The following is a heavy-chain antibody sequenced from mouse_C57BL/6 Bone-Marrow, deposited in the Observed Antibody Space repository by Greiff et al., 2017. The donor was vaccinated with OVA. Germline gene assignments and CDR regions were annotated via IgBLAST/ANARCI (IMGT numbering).Heavy chain of an antibody. J-gene: IGHJ1*03. CDR1: GFSLTSYA. CDR2: IWTGGGT. V-gene: IGHV2-9-1*01. D-gene: IGHD1-1*01. CDR3: ARSPITTVVVWYWYFYV. Sequence: VKLVESGPGLVAPSQSLSITCTVSGFSLTSYAISWVRQPPGKGLEWLGVIWTGGGTNYNSALKSRLSISKDNSKSQVFLKMNSLQTDDTARYYCARSPITTVVVWYWYFYVWGTGTTVTVSS.